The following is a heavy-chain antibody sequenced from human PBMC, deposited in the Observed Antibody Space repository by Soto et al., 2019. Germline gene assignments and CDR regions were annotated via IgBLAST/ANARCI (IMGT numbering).Heavy chain of an antibody. Sequence: TMSLTCSVSGGNISSGCYYWSWIKKHPGKGLEWIGYIYYSGSTYYNPSLKSRVTISVDTSKNQFSLKLSSVTAADTAVYYCARDLSVCSGGSCYSNWFDPWGQGTLVTVSS. CDR2: IYYSGST. CDR3: ARDLSVCSGGSCYSNWFDP. J-gene: IGHJ5*02. V-gene: IGHV4-31*03. D-gene: IGHD2-15*01. CDR1: GGNISSGCYY.